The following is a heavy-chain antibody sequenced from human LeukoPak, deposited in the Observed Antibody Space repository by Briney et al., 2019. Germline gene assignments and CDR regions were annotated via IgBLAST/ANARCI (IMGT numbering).Heavy chain of an antibody. V-gene: IGHV1-2*02. CDR2: IHPNSGGT. D-gene: IGHD6-13*01. J-gene: IGHJ4*02. CDR1: GYTFTDYH. CDR3: ARQTVAAPEVSGY. Sequence: ASVKVSCKASGYTFTDYHIHWMRQAPGQGLEWMGWIHPNSGGTRYTQKFQGRVTMTRDTSISTTYMELSRLRSDDTAVYYCARQTVAAPEVSGYWGQGSLVTVSS.